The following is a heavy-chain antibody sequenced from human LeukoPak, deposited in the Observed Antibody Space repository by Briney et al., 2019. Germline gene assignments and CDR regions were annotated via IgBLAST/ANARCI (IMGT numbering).Heavy chain of an antibody. Sequence: SETLSLTCGVYGGSLRGGYYWSWIRQPPGEGLEWIGEINHRGSTNYNPSLKSRVTTSVDTSKNQFSLEVTSVTAADTAMYFCARSVAGYFDYWGQGTLVTVSS. J-gene: IGHJ4*02. CDR1: GGSLRGGYY. CDR2: INHRGST. V-gene: IGHV4-34*01. D-gene: IGHD6-19*01. CDR3: ARSVAGYFDY.